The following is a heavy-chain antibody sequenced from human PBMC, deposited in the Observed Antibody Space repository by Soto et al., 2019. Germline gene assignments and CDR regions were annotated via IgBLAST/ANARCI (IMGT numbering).Heavy chain of an antibody. D-gene: IGHD6-6*01. J-gene: IGHJ6*03. CDR3: ARGHYSSSPYYYYYMDV. V-gene: IGHV1-8*01. Sequence: QVQLVQSGAEVKKPGASVKVSCKASGYTFTSYDINWVRQATGQGLEWMGWMNPNSGNTGYAQKFQGRVTMTRNTSISTAYMELSSLRSEDTAVYYCARGHYSSSPYYYYYMDVWGKGTTVTVSS. CDR1: GYTFTSYD. CDR2: MNPNSGNT.